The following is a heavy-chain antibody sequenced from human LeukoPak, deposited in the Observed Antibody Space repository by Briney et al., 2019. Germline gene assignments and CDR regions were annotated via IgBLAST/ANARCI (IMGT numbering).Heavy chain of an antibody. Sequence: GGSLRLSCVVSGISLSNYAMTWVRQAPGKGLEWVSYISERGGSTTYADSVKGRFTISRDNPKNTLYLQMNSLRAEDTAVYFCAKRGVVIRVILVGFHKEAYYFESWGQGALVTVSS. CDR2: ISERGGST. D-gene: IGHD3/OR15-3a*01. V-gene: IGHV3-23*01. J-gene: IGHJ4*02. CDR3: AKRGVVIRVILVGFHKEAYYFES. CDR1: GISLSNYA.